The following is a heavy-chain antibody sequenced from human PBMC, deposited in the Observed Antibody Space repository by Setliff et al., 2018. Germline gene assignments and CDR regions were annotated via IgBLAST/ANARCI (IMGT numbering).Heavy chain of an antibody. D-gene: IGHD3-3*01. J-gene: IGHJ4*02. Sequence: ASVKVSCKTSGYTFISYGISWMRQAPGQGLEWMGWISGYNGNTDYAQSLQGRVTMTMDTSTSTAYMELRGLKSDDTAVYYCARVPRLEWLLPTFDSWGQGTLVTVSS. CDR2: ISGYNGNT. CDR3: ARVPRLEWLLPTFDS. V-gene: IGHV1-18*04. CDR1: GYTFISYG.